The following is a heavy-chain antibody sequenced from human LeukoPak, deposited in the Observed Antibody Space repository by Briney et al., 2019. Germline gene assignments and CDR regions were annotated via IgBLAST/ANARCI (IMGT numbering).Heavy chain of an antibody. V-gene: IGHV3-43*01. CDR2: ITWDGVVT. J-gene: IGHJ6*02. CDR1: GFTFVDYT. Sequence: GGSLRLSCAASGFTFVDYTMHWVRQAPGKGLEWVSVITWDGVVTSYADSVKGRFTISTDTAKKSLYLQMNSLRSEDTALYYCTKDLLPGGIDVWGQGTTVIVSS. CDR3: TKDLLPGGIDV.